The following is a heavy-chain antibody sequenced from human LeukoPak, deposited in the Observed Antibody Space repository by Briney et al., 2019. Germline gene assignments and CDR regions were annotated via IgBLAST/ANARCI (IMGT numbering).Heavy chain of an antibody. J-gene: IGHJ5*02. CDR1: GGSISDYY. V-gene: IGHV4-4*07. CDR3: ARHYVRGVNWFDP. Sequence: SETLSLTCNVSGGSISDYYWSWLRRPAGEGLEWIGRLYNSGSTIYNPSLKRRVTISVDTSKNQFSLKLASVTAADTAVYYCARHYVRGVNWFDPWGQGIMVTVSS. CDR2: LYNSGST. D-gene: IGHD3-10*01.